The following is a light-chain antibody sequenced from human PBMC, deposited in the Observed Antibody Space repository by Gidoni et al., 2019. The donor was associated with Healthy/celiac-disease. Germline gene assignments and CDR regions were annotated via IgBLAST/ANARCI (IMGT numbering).Light chain of an antibody. V-gene: IGLV2-14*01. Sequence: QAALTQPASVSGSPGQSHTISCTGTSSDVVGYNYVSWYQQHPGNAPKLMIYDVSNRPAVVSNRFSGSKSGNTASLTISGLQAEDEADYYCSSYTSSSTYVFGTGTKITVL. CDR1: SSDVVGYNY. CDR2: DVS. J-gene: IGLJ1*01. CDR3: SSYTSSSTYV.